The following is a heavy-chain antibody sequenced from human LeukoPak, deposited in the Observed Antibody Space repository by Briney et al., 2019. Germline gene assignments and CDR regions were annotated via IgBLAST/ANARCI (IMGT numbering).Heavy chain of an antibody. V-gene: IGHV3-30*14. CDR2: ISHDGSNK. J-gene: IGHJ3*02. D-gene: IGHD3-16*01. CDR3: ARDLIVGVNHDAFDM. CDR1: GFTFSNYA. Sequence: GRSLRLSCAASGFTFSNYALHWVRQAPGKGLEWVAVISHDGSNKFYPDSVKGRFTISRDNSKNTLYLQMNSLRAEDTVVYYCARDLIVGVNHDAFDMWGQGTMVTVSS.